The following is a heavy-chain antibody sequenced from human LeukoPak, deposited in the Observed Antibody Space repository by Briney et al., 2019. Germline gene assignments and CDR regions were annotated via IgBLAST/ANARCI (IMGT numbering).Heavy chain of an antibody. CDR1: GFTFSSYA. J-gene: IGHJ4*01. Sequence: GGSLRLSCAAPGFTFSSYAMGWVRQAPCKGLEGVSSISSSSSYIYYADSVKGRFTISRDNARNSLYLQMNSLRAEDTAIYYCARHAGTTVTPIDYWGQGTMVTVSS. D-gene: IGHD4-17*01. V-gene: IGHV3-21*01. CDR3: ARHAGTTVTPIDY. CDR2: ISSSSSYI.